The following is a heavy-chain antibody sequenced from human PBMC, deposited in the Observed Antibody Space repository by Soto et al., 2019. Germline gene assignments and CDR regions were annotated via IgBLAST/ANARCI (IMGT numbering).Heavy chain of an antibody. CDR2: IHYSGST. CDR3: ARRVGP. Sequence: SETLSLTCTASGGSISSNIYYWGWIRQPPGKGLEWIGNIHYSGSTYYDSSLQSRVTISIDTSKNQFSLKLSSVTAGETAVYYCARRVGPWGQGTLGTVCS. V-gene: IGHV4-39*01. J-gene: IGHJ5*02. CDR1: GGSISSNIYY.